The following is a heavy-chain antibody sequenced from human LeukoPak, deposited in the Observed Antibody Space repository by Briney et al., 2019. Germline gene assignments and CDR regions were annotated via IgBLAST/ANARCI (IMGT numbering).Heavy chain of an antibody. CDR1: GFTFSSYG. CDR2: IWYDGSNK. Sequence: PGGSLRLSCTASGFTFSSYGMHWVRQAPGKGLEWVAVIWYDGSNKYYADSVKGRFTISRDNSKNTLYLQMNSLRAEDTAVYYCAKDLWDYDSSGYCFDYWGQGTLVTVSS. J-gene: IGHJ4*02. D-gene: IGHD3-22*01. CDR3: AKDLWDYDSSGYCFDY. V-gene: IGHV3-33*06.